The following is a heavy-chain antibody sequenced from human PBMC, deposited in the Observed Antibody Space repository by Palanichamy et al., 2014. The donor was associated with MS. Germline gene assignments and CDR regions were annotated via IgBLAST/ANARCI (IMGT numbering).Heavy chain of an antibody. CDR3: ARDHADY. CDR2: IHPSGGTT. V-gene: IGHV1-46*01. Sequence: QVQLVQSGAELKKPRASVKISCKASGYTFTAYYIHWVRQAPGQGLEWMGVIHPSGGTTNYAHRFQGRVTMTRDTSTSTLYMELSSLGSADTAVYFCARDHADYWGQGTLVTVSS. CDR1: GYTFTAYY. J-gene: IGHJ4*02.